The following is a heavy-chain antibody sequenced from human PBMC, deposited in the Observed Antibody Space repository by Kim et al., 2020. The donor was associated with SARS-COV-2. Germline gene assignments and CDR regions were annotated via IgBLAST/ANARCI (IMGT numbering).Heavy chain of an antibody. V-gene: IGHV3-48*02. Sequence: GGSLRLSCVASRFTFSSYGKNWVRQAPGKGLEWVSYISGDKSVIYYTHSVQGRFTTSRDNAKSSLYLLMNSLGDEDTAVYYCARDNSSSWYSCDYWGHGTLGTVSS. CDR1: RFTFSSYG. D-gene: IGHD6-13*01. J-gene: IGHJ4*01. CDR2: ISGDKSVI. CDR3: ARDNSSSWYSCDY.